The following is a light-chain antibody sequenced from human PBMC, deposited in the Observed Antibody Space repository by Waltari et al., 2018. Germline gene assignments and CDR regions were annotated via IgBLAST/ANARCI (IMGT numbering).Light chain of an antibody. CDR3: QQYNNWPLT. CDR2: DAP. J-gene: IGKJ3*01. V-gene: IGKV3-15*01. CDR1: QTVTNK. Sequence: DIMMTQSPATLSVSPGDRATLSCGASQTVTNKLAWYQQKPGQAPKLLLYDAPTRATGIPARFSGSQSGTEFTLTITSLQSEDFGIYYCQQYNNWPLTFGPGTKVDIK.